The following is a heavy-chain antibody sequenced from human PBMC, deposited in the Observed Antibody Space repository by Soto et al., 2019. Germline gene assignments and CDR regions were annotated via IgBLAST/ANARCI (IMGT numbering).Heavy chain of an antibody. V-gene: IGHV3-7*01. CDR1: GFTFSSYW. CDR3: ARVLTGTTYETEYDYIWGSPNYFDY. J-gene: IGHJ4*02. Sequence: GGSLRLSCAASGFTFSSYWMSWVRQAPGKGLEWVANIKQDGSEKYYVDSVKGRFTISRDNAKNSLYLQMNSLRAEDTAVYYCARVLTGTTYETEYDYIWGSPNYFDYWGQGTLVTVSS. CDR2: IKQDGSEK. D-gene: IGHD3-16*01.